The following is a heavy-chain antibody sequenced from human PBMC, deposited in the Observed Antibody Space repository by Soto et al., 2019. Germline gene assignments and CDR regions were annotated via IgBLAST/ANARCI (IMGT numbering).Heavy chain of an antibody. J-gene: IGHJ4*02. CDR3: ATSSGALAASFPYYFDY. D-gene: IGHD6-25*01. V-gene: IGHV3-11*01. CDR2: ISSGSSTI. Sequence: LRLSCAAAGFRFNDYYMTWIRQAPGKGLEWVSYISSGSSTIYYAHSVKGRFTISRDNAKNSLYLQMNSLRAEDTAVYYCATSSGALAASFPYYFDYWGQGTLVTVSS. CDR1: GFRFNDYY.